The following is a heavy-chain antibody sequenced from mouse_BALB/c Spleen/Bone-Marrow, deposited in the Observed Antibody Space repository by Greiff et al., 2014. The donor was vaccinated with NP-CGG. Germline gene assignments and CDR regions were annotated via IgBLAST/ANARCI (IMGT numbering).Heavy chain of an antibody. Sequence: EVQLQQSGPGLVKPSQSLSLTCTVTGYSITSDYAWNWIRQFPGNKLVWMGYMSSSGSTSYRPSLKSRISITRDTSKNQFFLQLNSVTAEDTGTYYCARDYYGSSYFDYWGQGTTLTVSS. CDR3: ARDYYGSSYFDY. CDR1: GYSITSDYA. CDR2: MSSSGST. D-gene: IGHD1-1*01. J-gene: IGHJ2*01. V-gene: IGHV3-2*02.